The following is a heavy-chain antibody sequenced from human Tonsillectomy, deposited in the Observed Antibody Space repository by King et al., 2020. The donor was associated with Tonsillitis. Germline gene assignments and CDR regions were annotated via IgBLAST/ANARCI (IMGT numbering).Heavy chain of an antibody. J-gene: IGHJ4*02. D-gene: IGHD7-27*01. CDR2: ISWDGGST. V-gene: IGHV3-43D*03. Sequence: VQLVESGGVVVQPGGSLRLSCATSGFTFDDYAMHWVRQAPGKGLEWVSLISWDGGSTYYADSVKGRFTISRDNSKNSLYLQINSLRAEDTALYYCAKEKSTGQPLGAAGYDYWGQGTLVTVSS. CDR1: GFTFDDYA. CDR3: AKEKSTGQPLGAAGYDY.